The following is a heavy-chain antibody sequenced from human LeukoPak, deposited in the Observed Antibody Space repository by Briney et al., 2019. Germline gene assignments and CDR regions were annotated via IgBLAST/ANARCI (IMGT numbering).Heavy chain of an antibody. Sequence: GGSLRLSCAASGFTFSSYWMSWVRQAPGKGLEWVANIKQDGSEKYYVDSVKGRFTISRDDAKNSLYLQMNSLRAEDTAVYYCAREDIVATIWYWGQGTLVTVSS. CDR1: GFTFSSYW. V-gene: IGHV3-7*01. CDR2: IKQDGSEK. CDR3: AREDIVATIWY. D-gene: IGHD5-12*01. J-gene: IGHJ4*02.